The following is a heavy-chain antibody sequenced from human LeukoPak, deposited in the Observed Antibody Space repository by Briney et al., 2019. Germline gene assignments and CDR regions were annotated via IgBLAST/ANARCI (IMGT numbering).Heavy chain of an antibody. Sequence: ASVKVSCKASGYTFTGYYIHWVRQAPGQGLEWMAWINVNSGGTNSAQNFQGRVTVTRDTSISTAYMEVSRLRSDDTAVYYCVRGTGYCSSTSCYNSGEYFQHWGQGTLVTVSS. CDR2: INVNSGGT. J-gene: IGHJ1*01. CDR3: VRGTGYCSSTSCYNSGEYFQH. CDR1: GYTFTGYY. V-gene: IGHV1-2*02. D-gene: IGHD2-2*02.